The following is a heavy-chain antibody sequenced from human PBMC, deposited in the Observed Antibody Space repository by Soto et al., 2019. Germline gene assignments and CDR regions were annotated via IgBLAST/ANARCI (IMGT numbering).Heavy chain of an antibody. CDR2: TYYRSKWYN. V-gene: IGHV6-1*01. Sequence: SQTLSLTCAISGDSVSSNSAAWNWIRQSPSRGLEWLGRTYYRSKWYNDYAVSVKSRITINPDTSKNQFSLQLNSVTPEDTAVYYCARSGRSSGWYGWVYYYYGMDVWGQGTTVTVSS. J-gene: IGHJ6*02. CDR1: GDSVSSNSAA. D-gene: IGHD6-19*01. CDR3: ARSGRSSGWYGWVYYYYGMDV.